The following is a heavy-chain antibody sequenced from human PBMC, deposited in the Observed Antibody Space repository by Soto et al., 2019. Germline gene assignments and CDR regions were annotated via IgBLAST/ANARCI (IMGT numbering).Heavy chain of an antibody. CDR3: ARGGYYDSSGSRNYHYYGMNV. V-gene: IGHV1-18*01. D-gene: IGHD3-22*01. J-gene: IGHJ6*02. CDR1: GYTFSSYG. CDR2: ISPYDGNT. Sequence: QVQLVQSGGEVKKPGASVKVSCKASGYTFSSYGINWVRQAPGQGLEWLGWISPYDGNTKYAQSLQGRVSMTTDTSTMPAYRDVRILRSDDPAVYYCARGGYYDSSGSRNYHYYGMNVWGQGTTVTVSS.